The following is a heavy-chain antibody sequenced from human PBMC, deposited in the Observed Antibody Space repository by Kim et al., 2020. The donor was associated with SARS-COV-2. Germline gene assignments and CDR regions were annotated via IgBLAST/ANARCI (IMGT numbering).Heavy chain of an antibody. CDR2: IVVGSGNT. J-gene: IGHJ6*02. CDR3: AAENKEWELPPGFDYYYYGMDV. D-gene: IGHD1-26*01. Sequence: SVKVSCKASGFTFTSSAVQWVRQARGQRLEWIGWIVVGSGNTNYAQKFQERVTITRDMSTSTAYMELSSLRSEDTAVYYCAAENKEWELPPGFDYYYYGMDVWGQGTTVTVSS. V-gene: IGHV1-58*01. CDR1: GFTFTSSA.